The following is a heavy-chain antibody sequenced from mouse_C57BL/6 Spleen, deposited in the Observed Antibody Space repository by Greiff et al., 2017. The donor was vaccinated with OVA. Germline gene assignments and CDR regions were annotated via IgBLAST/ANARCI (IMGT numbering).Heavy chain of an antibody. V-gene: IGHV1-69*01. D-gene: IGHD1-1*01. Sequence: QVQLQQPGAELVMPGASVKLSCKASGYTFTSYWMHWVKQRPGQGLEWIGEIDPSDSYTNYNQKFKGKSTLTVDKSSSTAYMQLSSLTSEDSAVYYCATLTTVVAKGLDYWGQGTTLTVSS. CDR2: IDPSDSYT. CDR3: ATLTTVVAKGLDY. CDR1: GYTFTSYW. J-gene: IGHJ2*01.